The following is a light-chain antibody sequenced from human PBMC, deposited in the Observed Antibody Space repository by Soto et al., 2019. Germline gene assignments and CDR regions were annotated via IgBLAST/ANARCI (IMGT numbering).Light chain of an antibody. Sequence: EIVMTQSPATLSVSPGERATLSCRASQSVRNTLAWYQQKPGQAPRLLIYAASTRATGVPASFSGSGSGTEFTLTISSLQSEDFAVYYCEQYDVWPPAFGGGTKVEIK. V-gene: IGKV3-15*01. J-gene: IGKJ4*01. CDR3: EQYDVWPPA. CDR2: AAS. CDR1: QSVRNT.